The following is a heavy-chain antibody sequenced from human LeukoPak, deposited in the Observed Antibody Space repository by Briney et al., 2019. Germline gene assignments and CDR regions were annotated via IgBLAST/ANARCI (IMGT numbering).Heavy chain of an antibody. CDR2: ISSSSSTI. CDR3: ARVSGSSWYGHYFDY. Sequence: GGSLRLSCAASGFNFSSYSMNWVRQAPGKGLEWVSYISSSSSTIYYADSVKGRFTISRDNAKNSLYLQMNSLRAEDTAVYYCARVSGSSWYGHYFDYWGQGTLVTVSS. CDR1: GFNFSSYS. D-gene: IGHD6-13*01. V-gene: IGHV3-48*01. J-gene: IGHJ4*02.